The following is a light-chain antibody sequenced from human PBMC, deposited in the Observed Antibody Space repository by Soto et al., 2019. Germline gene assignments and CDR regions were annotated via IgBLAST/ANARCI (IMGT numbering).Light chain of an antibody. V-gene: IGLV1-40*01. J-gene: IGLJ3*02. Sequence: QSVLTQPPSVSGAPGQRVSISCTGTNTNLGAGYDVNWYQLLPGTAPKLLIYANINRPSGVPDRFSGSKSGASAFLVITGLQAEDEADYYCQSYDSSLSAWKVFGGGTKLTVL. CDR2: ANI. CDR1: NTNLGAGYD. CDR3: QSYDSSLSAWKV.